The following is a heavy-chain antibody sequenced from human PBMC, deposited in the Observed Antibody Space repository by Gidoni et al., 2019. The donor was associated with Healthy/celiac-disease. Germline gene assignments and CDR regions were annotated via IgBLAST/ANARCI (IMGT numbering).Heavy chain of an antibody. CDR3: AADPAIKSYYYYYMDV. D-gene: IGHD2-21*01. V-gene: IGHV1-58*01. CDR1: GWTVTSAA. Sequence: QRQLMQAGHEETKRGTAEKGRGKEDGWTVTSAAVQWVRQALGQRLAWLGWIVVGSGNTNFAQKFQERVTITRDMSTSTAYLELSSLRSEDTAVYYCAADPAIKSYYYYYMDVWGKGTTVTVSS. CDR2: IVVGSGNT. J-gene: IGHJ6*03.